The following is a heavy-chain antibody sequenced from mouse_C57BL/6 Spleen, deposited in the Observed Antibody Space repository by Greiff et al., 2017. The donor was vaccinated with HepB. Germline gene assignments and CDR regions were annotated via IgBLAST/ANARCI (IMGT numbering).Heavy chain of an antibody. Sequence: VQLKESGPELVKPGASVKMSCKASGYTFTDYNMHWVKQSHGKSLEWIGYINPNNGGTSYNQKFKGKATLTVNKSSSTAYMELRSLTSEDSAVYYCARGSYSNYFDDWGQGTTLTVSS. CDR2: INPNNGGT. CDR3: ARGSYSNYFDD. D-gene: IGHD2-12*01. CDR1: GYTFTDYN. J-gene: IGHJ2*01. V-gene: IGHV1-22*01.